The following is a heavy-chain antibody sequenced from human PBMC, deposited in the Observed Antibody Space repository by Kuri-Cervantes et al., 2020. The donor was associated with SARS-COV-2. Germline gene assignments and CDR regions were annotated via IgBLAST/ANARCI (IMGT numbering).Heavy chain of an antibody. D-gene: IGHD6-13*01. V-gene: IGHV4-59*12. Sequence: SETLSLTCTVSGGSISTYYWTWIRQPPGKGLEWIGYVYYSGSTNYNPSLKSRVTISVDTSKNQLSLNVSSVTAADTAVYYCARSIAAAGPIDYWGQGTLVTVSS. J-gene: IGHJ4*02. CDR2: VYYSGST. CDR3: ARSIAAAGPIDY. CDR1: GGSISTYY.